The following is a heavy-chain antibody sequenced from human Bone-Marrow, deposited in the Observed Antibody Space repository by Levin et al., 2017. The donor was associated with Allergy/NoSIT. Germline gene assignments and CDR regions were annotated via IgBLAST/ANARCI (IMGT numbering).Heavy chain of an antibody. Sequence: SQTLSLTCTVSGGSISSNYWSWIRQPPGKGLEWIGSVYYSGSTNYNPSLKSRVTMSVDTPKNQVSLKLSSVTAADTAVYYCARSHVWTPGDVWGKGTTVTVSS. D-gene: IGHD3-3*02. CDR2: VYYSGST. V-gene: IGHV4-59*01. J-gene: IGHJ6*04. CDR3: ARSHVWTPGDV. CDR1: GGSISSNY.